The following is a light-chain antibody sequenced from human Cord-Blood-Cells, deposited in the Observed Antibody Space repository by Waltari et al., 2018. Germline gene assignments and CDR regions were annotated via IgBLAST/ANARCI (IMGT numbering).Light chain of an antibody. J-gene: IGKJ2*03. CDR2: AAS. CDR1: QSISRY. CDR3: QQSYSTPYS. V-gene: IGKV1-39*01. Sequence: DIQMTQSPSSLSASVGDRVTITCRGSQSISRYLHWYQQKPGKAPKRLIYAASSLQSGVPSRFSGSGSGTDFTLTISRQQPEDFATYYCQQSYSTPYSFGQGTKLEIK.